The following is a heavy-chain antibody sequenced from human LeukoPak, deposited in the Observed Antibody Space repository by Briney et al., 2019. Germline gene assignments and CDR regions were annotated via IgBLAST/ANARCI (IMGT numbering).Heavy chain of an antibody. Sequence: PGGSLRLSCAASGFTFSSYAMHWVRQTPGKGLEWVAVISYDGSNKYYADSVKGRFTISRDNSKNTLYLQMNSLRAEDTAVYYCARVRDSSGWYPRAFDIWGQGTMVTVSS. CDR3: ARVRDSSGWYPRAFDI. D-gene: IGHD6-19*01. CDR1: GFTFSSYA. J-gene: IGHJ3*02. V-gene: IGHV3-30-3*01. CDR2: ISYDGSNK.